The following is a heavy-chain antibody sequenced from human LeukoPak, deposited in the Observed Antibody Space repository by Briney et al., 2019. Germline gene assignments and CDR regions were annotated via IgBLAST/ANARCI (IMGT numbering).Heavy chain of an antibody. V-gene: IGHV1-69*13. D-gene: IGHD6-13*01. CDR2: IIPIFGTA. J-gene: IGHJ6*03. CDR3: ARCIGSFAYYYYMDV. CDR1: GGTFSSYA. Sequence: PVKVSCKASGGTFSSYAISWVRQAPGQGLEWMGGIIPIFGTANYAQKFQGRVTITADESTSTAYMELSSLRSEDTAVYYCARCIGSFAYYYYMDVWGKGTTVTISS.